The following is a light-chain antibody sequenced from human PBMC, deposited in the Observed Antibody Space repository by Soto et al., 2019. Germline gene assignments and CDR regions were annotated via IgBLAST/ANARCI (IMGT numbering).Light chain of an antibody. V-gene: IGLV4-69*01. CDR2: VNSDGSH. Sequence: QLVLTQSPSASASLGASVKLTCTLSSGHSSYAIAWHQQQPEKGPRYLMKVNSDGSHSKGAGIPDRFSGSTSGAERHLTISSLQSEDEADYYCQTWGTGIHVVFGGGTKLTVL. CDR1: SGHSSYA. J-gene: IGLJ2*01. CDR3: QTWGTGIHVV.